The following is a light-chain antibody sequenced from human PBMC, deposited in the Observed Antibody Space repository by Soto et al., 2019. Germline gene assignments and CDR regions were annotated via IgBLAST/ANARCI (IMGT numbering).Light chain of an antibody. CDR1: QAVSTF. CDR2: DAS. Sequence: EIVVTQSPATLSLSPGERATLSCRASQAVSTFLAWYQQKPGQAPRLIVYDASKRAPGIPARFIGSGSGTDFTLTVSSLEPEDFALYYCQQRSGWPTFGQGTKVDIK. J-gene: IGKJ1*01. V-gene: IGKV3-11*01. CDR3: QQRSGWPT.